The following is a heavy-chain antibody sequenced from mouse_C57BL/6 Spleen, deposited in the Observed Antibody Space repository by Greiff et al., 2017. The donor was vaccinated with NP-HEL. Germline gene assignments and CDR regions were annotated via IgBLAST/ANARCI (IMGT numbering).Heavy chain of an antibody. Sequence: EVQGVESGGGLVKPGGSLKLSCAASGFTFSSYAMSWVRQTPEKRLEWVATISDGGSYTYYPDNVKGRFTISRDNAKNNLYLQMSHLNSEDTAMYYCAREPIYYYGSSPYYYAMDYWGQGTSVTVSS. V-gene: IGHV5-4*01. CDR2: ISDGGSYT. CDR1: GFTFSSYA. J-gene: IGHJ4*01. D-gene: IGHD1-1*01. CDR3: AREPIYYYGSSPYYYAMDY.